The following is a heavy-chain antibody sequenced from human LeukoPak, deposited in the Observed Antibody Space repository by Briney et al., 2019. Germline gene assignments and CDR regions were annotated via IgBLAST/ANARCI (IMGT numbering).Heavy chain of an antibody. CDR1: GGSFNGYY. V-gene: IGHV4-34*01. J-gene: IGHJ4*02. CDR3: ARARVAGPIDY. Sequence: PSETLSLTCAVYGGSFNGYYWSWIRQPPGKGLEWIGEINHSGSTNYNPSLKSRVTISVDTSKNQFSLKLSSVTAADTAVYYCARARVAGPIDYWGQGTLVTVSS. CDR2: INHSGST. D-gene: IGHD6-19*01.